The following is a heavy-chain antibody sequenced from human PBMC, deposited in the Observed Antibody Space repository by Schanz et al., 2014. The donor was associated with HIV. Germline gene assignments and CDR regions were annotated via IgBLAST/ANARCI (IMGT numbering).Heavy chain of an antibody. CDR2: IWYDGSNK. D-gene: IGHD1-20*01. J-gene: IGHJ6*02. CDR1: GFTFNDYY. CDR3: ARGEAITSYYHYYGMDV. Sequence: QVQLVESGGGLVKPGGSLRLSCAASGFTFNDYYMSWIRQAPGKGLEWVAIIWYDGSNKYYADSVKGRFTISRDNSKNTLYLQMNSLRTEDTAVYYCARGEAITSYYHYYGMDVWGQGTTVTVSS. V-gene: IGHV3-30*02.